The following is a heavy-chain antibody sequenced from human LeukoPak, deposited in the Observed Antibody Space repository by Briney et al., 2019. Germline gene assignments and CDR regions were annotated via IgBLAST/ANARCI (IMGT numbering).Heavy chain of an antibody. D-gene: IGHD2-2*01. V-gene: IGHV1-2*02. J-gene: IGHJ4*02. CDR2: INPNDGDT. Sequence: ASVTVSCKASGYTFTDYYMHWVRQAPGQGFEWMGWINPNDGDTYYAQKLQGRVTMTRDTSISTAHMEVSRLRSDDTAVYYCARANFLYCSSTSCLFDYWGQGTLVTVSS. CDR1: GYTFTDYY. CDR3: ARANFLYCSSTSCLFDY.